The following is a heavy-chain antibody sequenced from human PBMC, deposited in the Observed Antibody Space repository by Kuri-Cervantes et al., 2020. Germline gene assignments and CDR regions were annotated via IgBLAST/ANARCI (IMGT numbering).Heavy chain of an antibody. CDR2: ISHDGSDK. Sequence: LSLTCAASGFTFSSYGMHWVRQAPGKGLEWVAVISHDGSDKYYADSVKGRFTISRDNSKNTLYLQMNSLRAEDTAVYYCAKAIAPGYSYGTNWFDPWGQGTLVTVSS. CDR1: GFTFSSYG. V-gene: IGHV3-30*18. D-gene: IGHD5-18*01. J-gene: IGHJ5*02. CDR3: AKAIAPGYSYGTNWFDP.